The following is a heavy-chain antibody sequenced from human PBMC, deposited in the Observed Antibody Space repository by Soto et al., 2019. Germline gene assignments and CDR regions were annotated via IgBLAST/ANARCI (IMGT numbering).Heavy chain of an antibody. D-gene: IGHD6-13*01. CDR2: IYYSGST. J-gene: IGHJ4*02. V-gene: IGHV4-31*03. CDR3: ARVKTSIAAAGELDY. CDR1: GGSISSGGYY. Sequence: SETLSLTCTVSGGSISSGGYYWSWIRQHPGKGLEWIGYIYYSGSTYYNPSLKSRVTISVDTSKNQFSLKLSSVTAADTAVYYCARVKTSIAAAGELDYWGQGTLVTVSS.